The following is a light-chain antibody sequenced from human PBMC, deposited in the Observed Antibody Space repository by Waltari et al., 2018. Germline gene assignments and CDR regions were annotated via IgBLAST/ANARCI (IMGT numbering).Light chain of an antibody. CDR1: QGIRND. Sequence: AIQMTQSSSSLSASVGDRVTITCRASQGIRNDLGWYQQKPGKAPKLLIYAASSLQSGVPSRFSGSGSGTDFTLTISSLQPEDFATYYCLQDYNYPSITFGQGTRLEIK. J-gene: IGKJ5*01. CDR2: AAS. V-gene: IGKV1-6*01. CDR3: LQDYNYPSIT.